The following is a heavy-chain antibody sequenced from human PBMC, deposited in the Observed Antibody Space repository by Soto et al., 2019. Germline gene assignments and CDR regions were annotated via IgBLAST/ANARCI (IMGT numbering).Heavy chain of an antibody. V-gene: IGHV1-69*01. CDR3: ARGGCPYVWFNEV. D-gene: IGHD3-16*01. CDR2: IIPVFGTT. Sequence: QGQLVQSGPEVKKPGSSVKVSCKDSGGLFSSFAINGVRQAPGQVLEWLGGIIPVFGTTNYAERSQGRVTITADDSTNTDYMEMSSLTSGDTAMDYCARGGCPYVWFNEVWGHGTLVTVAS. J-gene: IGHJ4*01. CDR1: GGLFSSFA.